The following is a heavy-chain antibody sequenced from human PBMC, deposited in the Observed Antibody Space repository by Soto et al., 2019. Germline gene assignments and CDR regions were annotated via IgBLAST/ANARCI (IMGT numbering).Heavy chain of an antibody. V-gene: IGHV6-1*01. Sequence: PSQTLSLTCAISGDSVSSNSAAWNWIRQSPSRGLEWLGRTYYRSKWYNDYAVSVKSRITINPDTSKNQFSLQLNSVTPEDTAVYYCARDGLYYDILTGYFNDAFDIWGQGTMVTVSS. J-gene: IGHJ3*02. CDR1: GDSVSSNSAA. D-gene: IGHD3-9*01. CDR3: ARDGLYYDILTGYFNDAFDI. CDR2: TYYRSKWYN.